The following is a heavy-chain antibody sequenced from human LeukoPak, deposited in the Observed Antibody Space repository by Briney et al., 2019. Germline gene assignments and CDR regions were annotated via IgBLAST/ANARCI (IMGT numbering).Heavy chain of an antibody. CDR3: ARDREDSSRQQNGAFDI. CDR1: GGTFSSYA. CDR2: IIPIFGTA. D-gene: IGHD3-22*01. J-gene: IGHJ3*02. Sequence: GSSVKVSCKASGGTFSSYAISWVRQAPGQGLEWMGGIIPIFGTANYAQKFQGRATITADESTSTAYMELSSLRSEDTAVYYCARDREDSSRQQNGAFDIWGQGTIVTVSS. V-gene: IGHV1-69*01.